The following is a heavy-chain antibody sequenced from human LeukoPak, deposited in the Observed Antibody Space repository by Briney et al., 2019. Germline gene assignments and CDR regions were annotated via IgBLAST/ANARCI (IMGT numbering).Heavy chain of an antibody. D-gene: IGHD3-10*01. V-gene: IGHV3-23*01. J-gene: IGHJ4*02. Sequence: PGGSLRLSCAASGFTFSRYDMSWVRQAPGKGLEWVSAISGSGGSTYYADSVKGRFTISRDNSKNTLYLQMNSLRAEDTAVYYCAKGSVSGSYYRPYYFDYWGQGTLVTVSS. CDR3: AKGSVSGSYYRPYYFDY. CDR2: ISGSGGST. CDR1: GFTFSRYD.